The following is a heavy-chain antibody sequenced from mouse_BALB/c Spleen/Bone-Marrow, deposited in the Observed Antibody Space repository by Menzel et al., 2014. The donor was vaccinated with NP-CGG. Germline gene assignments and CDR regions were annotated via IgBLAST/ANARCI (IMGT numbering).Heavy chain of an antibody. CDR2: ISSGGDYT. CDR3: ASQTGTWFAY. D-gene: IGHD4-1*01. J-gene: IGHJ3*01. Sequence: VESGGDLVKSGGSLKLSCAASGFTFSTYGMSWVRQTPDKRLEWVATISSGGDYTYYPDSVKGRFTISRDNAKNTLYLQMSSLKSEDTAMYYCASQTGTWFAYWGQGTLVTVSA. V-gene: IGHV5-6*01. CDR1: GFTFSTYG.